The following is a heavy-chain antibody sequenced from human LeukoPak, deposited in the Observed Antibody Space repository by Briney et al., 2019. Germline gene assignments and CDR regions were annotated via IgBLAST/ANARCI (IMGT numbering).Heavy chain of an antibody. Sequence: PSETLSLTCTVSGGSISSSSYYWGWFRQPPGKGLEWIGSIYYSVSAYYNPSLKSRVTISIDPSKNQFSLKLSSVTAADTAVYYCARTDYSDYRHMFDYWGQGTLVTVSS. CDR1: GGSISSSSYY. CDR3: ARTDYSDYRHMFDY. J-gene: IGHJ4*02. D-gene: IGHD4-11*01. CDR2: IYYSVSA. V-gene: IGHV4-39*07.